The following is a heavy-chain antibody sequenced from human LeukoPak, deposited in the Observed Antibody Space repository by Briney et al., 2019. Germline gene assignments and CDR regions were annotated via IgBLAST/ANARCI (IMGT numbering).Heavy chain of an antibody. CDR3: ARDGDTVLTRGYYYYLDV. CDR1: GFTFNNYN. J-gene: IGHJ6*03. CDR2: ISRSGSTI. D-gene: IGHD3-10*01. V-gene: IGHV3-48*04. Sequence: HAGGSLRLSCAASGFTFNNYNMNWVRQAPGKGLEWVSYISRSGSTIYYADSVKGRFTISRDNAKNSLYLQMNSLRAEDTAVYYCARDGDTVLTRGYYYYLDVWGKGTTVTVSS.